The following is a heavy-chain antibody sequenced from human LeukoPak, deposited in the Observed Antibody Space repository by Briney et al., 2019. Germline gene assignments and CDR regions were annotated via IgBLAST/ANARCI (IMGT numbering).Heavy chain of an antibody. V-gene: IGHV3-30-3*01. Sequence: GGSLRLSCAASGFTFSSYAMHWVRQAPGKGLEWVAVISYDGSNKYYADSVKGRFTISRDNSKNTLYLQMNSLRAEDTAVYYCARTSTYYDFWSGYSKDAGMDVWGQGTTVTVSS. CDR1: GFTFSSYA. J-gene: IGHJ6*02. CDR3: ARTSTYYDFWSGYSKDAGMDV. CDR2: ISYDGSNK. D-gene: IGHD3-3*01.